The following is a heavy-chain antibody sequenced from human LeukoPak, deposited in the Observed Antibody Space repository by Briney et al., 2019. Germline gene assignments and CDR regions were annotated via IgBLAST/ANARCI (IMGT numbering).Heavy chain of an antibody. CDR3: ARDPTQLYFDY. CDR1: GYTFTSYD. J-gene: IGHJ4*01. CDR2: INPNSGGT. V-gene: IGHV1-2*04. D-gene: IGHD5-18*01. Sequence: ASVKVSCKASGYTFTSYDINWVRQATGQGLEWMGWINPNSGGTNYAQKFQGWVTMTRDTSISTAYMELSRLRSDDTAVYYCARDPTQLYFDYWGQEPWSPSPQ.